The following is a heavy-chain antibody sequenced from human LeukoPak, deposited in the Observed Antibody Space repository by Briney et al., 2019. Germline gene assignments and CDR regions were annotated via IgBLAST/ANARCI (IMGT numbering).Heavy chain of an antibody. CDR3: VRMRVPSDDVDFDY. CDR2: ISHYT. CDR1: GYNFRNHG. Sequence: ASVKVSCKASGYNFRNHGITWVRQAPGQGLEWMGWISHYTNYPQKFQGRVTMTTDTSTSTAYMEPRSLRSDDTAMYYCVRMRVPSDDVDFDYWGQGILVTVSS. D-gene: IGHD1-1*01. V-gene: IGHV1-18*01. J-gene: IGHJ4*02.